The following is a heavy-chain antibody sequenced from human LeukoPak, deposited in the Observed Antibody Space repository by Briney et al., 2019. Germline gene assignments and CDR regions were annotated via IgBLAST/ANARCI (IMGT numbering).Heavy chain of an antibody. Sequence: PGGSLRLSCAASGFTFSSYWVSWVRQAPGKGLEWVANIKQDGSEKYYVDSVRGRFTISRDNSKNTLYLQMDSLRAEDTAVYYCARDLGGERTAEFGGQGTLVTVSS. CDR2: IKQDGSEK. D-gene: IGHD2-21*01. V-gene: IGHV3-7*03. J-gene: IGHJ4*02. CDR1: GFTFSSYW. CDR3: ARDLGGERTAEF.